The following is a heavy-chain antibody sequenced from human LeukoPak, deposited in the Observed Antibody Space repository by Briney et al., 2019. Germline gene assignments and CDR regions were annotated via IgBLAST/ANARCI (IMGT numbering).Heavy chain of an antibody. CDR3: ARGPTKYYFDY. CDR2: IYSSGST. J-gene: IGHJ4*02. CDR1: GGSISSYY. Sequence: TLSLTCTVSGGSISSYYWSWIRQPPGKGLEWIGYIYSSGSTNYNPSLKSRVTISVDTSKNQFSLKLSSVTAADTAVYYCARGPTKYYFDYWGQGTLVTVSS. V-gene: IGHV4-59*01. D-gene: IGHD2-8*01.